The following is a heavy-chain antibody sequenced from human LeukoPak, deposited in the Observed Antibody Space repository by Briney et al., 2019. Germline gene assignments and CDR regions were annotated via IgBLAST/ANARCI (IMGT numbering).Heavy chain of an antibody. Sequence: PGGSLRLSCAASGFTFSSYSMNWVRQAPGKGLEWVSFISTSSSYIHNADSVKGRFTISRDSAENSLYLQMNSLRAEDTAVYYCARAAIAAARIYYYMDVWGKGTTVTVSS. J-gene: IGHJ6*03. CDR2: ISTSSSYI. CDR3: ARAAIAAARIYYYMDV. D-gene: IGHD6-13*01. CDR1: GFTFSSYS. V-gene: IGHV3-21*01.